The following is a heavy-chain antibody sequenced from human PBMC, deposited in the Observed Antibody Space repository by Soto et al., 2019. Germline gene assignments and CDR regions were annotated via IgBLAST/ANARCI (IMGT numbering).Heavy chain of an antibody. V-gene: IGHV3-74*01. J-gene: IGHJ4*02. Sequence: EVQLVEPGGGLVQPGESLTLSCAASGFTFSSYWMHWVRQAPGKGLVWVSRIKSDGSGTYYADSVKGRLTISRDNAKNTLYLQMNSLRVEDTAVSFCASGDGDRYDGNGYLGRHWGQGTLVTVSS. CDR3: ASGDGDRYDGNGYLGRH. CDR1: GFTFSSYW. D-gene: IGHD3-22*01. CDR2: IKSDGSGT.